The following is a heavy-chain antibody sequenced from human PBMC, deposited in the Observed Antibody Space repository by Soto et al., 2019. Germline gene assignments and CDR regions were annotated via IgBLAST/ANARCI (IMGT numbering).Heavy chain of an antibody. D-gene: IGHD3-9*01. Sequence: SETLSLTCAVSGYSISSGYYWGWIRQPPGKGLEWIGSIYHSGSTYYNPSLKSRVTTSVDTSKNQFSLKLSSVTAADTAVYYCARGSLGDILTGDWGQGTLVTVSS. CDR1: GYSISSGYY. CDR2: IYHSGST. V-gene: IGHV4-38-2*01. CDR3: ARGSLGDILTGD. J-gene: IGHJ4*02.